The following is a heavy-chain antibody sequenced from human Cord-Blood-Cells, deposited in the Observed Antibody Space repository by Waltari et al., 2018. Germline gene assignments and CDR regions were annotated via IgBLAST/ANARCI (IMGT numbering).Heavy chain of an antibody. CDR1: GGSFSGYY. CDR2: INHSGST. Sequence: QVQLQQWGEGLLKPSETLSLTGAVYGGSFSGYYWTRSRQPPGKVLEWIGAINHSGSTNYNPSLKSRVTISVDTSKNQFSLKLSAVTAAYTAVYYCARGRSPVVYYFDYCGQGTLVTVSS. CDR3: ARGRSPVVYYFDY. V-gene: IGHV4-34*01. J-gene: IGHJ4*02.